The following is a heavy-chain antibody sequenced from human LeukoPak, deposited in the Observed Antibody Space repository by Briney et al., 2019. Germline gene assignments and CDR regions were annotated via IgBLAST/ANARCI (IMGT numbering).Heavy chain of an antibody. Sequence: GESLKISCKGSGYTFTNYWIGWVRQVPGKGLEWMGIIYPGDSDTNYSPSFQGQVTISVDKPISTAYLQWSSLKASDTAMYYCARRESSGSIDDWGQGTLVTVSS. CDR2: IYPGDSDT. CDR1: GYTFTNYW. V-gene: IGHV5-51*01. J-gene: IGHJ4*02. D-gene: IGHD6-19*01. CDR3: ARRESSGSIDD.